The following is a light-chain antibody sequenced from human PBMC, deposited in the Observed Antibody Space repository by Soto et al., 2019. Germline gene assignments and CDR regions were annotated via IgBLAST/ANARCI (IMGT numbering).Light chain of an antibody. CDR3: TSYEGGNNV. J-gene: IGLJ1*01. V-gene: IGLV2-8*01. CDR2: EVN. Sequence: QSALTQPPSASGSPGQSVTISCTGTSSDVGGYNYVSWYQQHPGKVPKLMVYEVNTRPSGVLDRFSGSKSGNTASLTVSGLQAEDEADYYCTSYEGGNNVFGTGTKLTVL. CDR1: SSDVGGYNY.